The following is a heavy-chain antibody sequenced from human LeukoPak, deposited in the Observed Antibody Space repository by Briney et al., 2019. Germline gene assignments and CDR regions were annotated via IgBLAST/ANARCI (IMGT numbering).Heavy chain of an antibody. CDR2: IYSSGST. J-gene: IGHJ4*02. Sequence: SETLPLTCTVSGGSISSDYWSWIRQPAGKGLEWIGRIYSSGSTNYNPSLKSRVTMSVDTSKNQFSLKLSSVTAADTAVYYCVGWSATRIDYWGQGTLVTVSS. CDR1: GGSISSDY. V-gene: IGHV4-4*07. D-gene: IGHD3-3*01. CDR3: VGWSATRIDY.